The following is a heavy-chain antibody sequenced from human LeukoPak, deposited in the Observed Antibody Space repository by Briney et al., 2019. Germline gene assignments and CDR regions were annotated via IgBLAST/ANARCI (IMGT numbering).Heavy chain of an antibody. CDR1: GFTFSNAW. V-gene: IGHV3-15*01. D-gene: IGHD3-3*01. Sequence: PGGSLRLSCAASGFTFSNAWMSWVRQAPGKGLEWVGRIKRKTDGGTTDYAAPVKGRFTISRDDSKNTLFLQMNRLKTEDTAVYYCTTDEDDFWSGYYIGYWGQGTLVTVSS. CDR2: IKRKTDGGTT. J-gene: IGHJ4*02. CDR3: TTDEDDFWSGYYIGY.